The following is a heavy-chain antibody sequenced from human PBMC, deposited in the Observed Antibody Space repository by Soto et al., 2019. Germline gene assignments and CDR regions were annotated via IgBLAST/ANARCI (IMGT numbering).Heavy chain of an antibody. CDR3: AKAADFYGSGTYYNYFDY. CDR2: VIPIFGTP. D-gene: IGHD3-10*01. CDR1: GGTFSSFA. Sequence: QVQLVQSGAEVKKPGSSVKVSCKASGGTFSSFAISWVRQAPGQGLEWMGGVIPIFGTPKYAQRFQGRVTITADKSTSTADMELSSLRSEDTAGYYCAKAADFYGSGTYYNYFDYWGQGTLVTVSS. V-gene: IGHV1-69*06. J-gene: IGHJ4*02.